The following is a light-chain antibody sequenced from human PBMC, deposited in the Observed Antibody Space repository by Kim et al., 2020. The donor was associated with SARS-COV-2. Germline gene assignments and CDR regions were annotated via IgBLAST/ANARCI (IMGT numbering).Light chain of an antibody. J-gene: IGKJ4*01. CDR1: QLVNSNY. CDR3: QQYGSPPPLT. Sequence: PGETATLSCRASQLVNSNYLAWYRQRRGQAPTLLIYGATRRATGVPDRFRGSGSGADFTLTISGLEPEDFAVYYCQQYGSPPPLTFGGGTKVDIK. V-gene: IGKV3-20*01. CDR2: GAT.